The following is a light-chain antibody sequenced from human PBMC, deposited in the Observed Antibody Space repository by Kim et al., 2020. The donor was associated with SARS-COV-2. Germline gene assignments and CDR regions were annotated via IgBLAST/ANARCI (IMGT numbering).Light chain of an antibody. J-gene: IGLJ1*01. CDR1: RIGSKS. CDR3: QVWDSSRDHRGYV. CDR2: YDT. V-gene: IGLV3-21*04. Sequence: GETARIDGGGNRIGSKSVHWYQQKPGQAPALVIDYDTDRPSGIPERFSGSNSGNTATLTISRVEAGDEADYYCQVWDSSRDHRGYVFGTGTKVTVL.